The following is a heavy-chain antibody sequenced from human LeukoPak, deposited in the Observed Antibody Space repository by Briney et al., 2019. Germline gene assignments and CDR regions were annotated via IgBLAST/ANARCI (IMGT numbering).Heavy chain of an antibody. CDR3: AKVWLASSYYYGTAV. Sequence: GGSLMLSCAASGFTFDDYAMHTVRQAPGKGLEWVSGISWNSGSIGDADSVKGRFTISRDNAKKSLYLQMNSLRAEDTALYYCAKVWLASSYYYGTAVWGQGTTVTVSS. V-gene: IGHV3-9*01. D-gene: IGHD6-19*01. CDR2: ISWNSGSI. CDR1: GFTFDDYA. J-gene: IGHJ6*02.